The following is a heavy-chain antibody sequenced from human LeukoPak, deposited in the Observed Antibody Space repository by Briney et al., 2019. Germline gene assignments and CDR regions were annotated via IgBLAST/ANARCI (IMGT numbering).Heavy chain of an antibody. CDR1: GGSISCYY. CDR3: ARLDISGHLEY. Sequence: SEPLSRPFTVSGGSISCYYWSWLWPPPGKGQEWIGYIYTSGNTNYNASLKSRATMLIDTSKNQFSLKLSALTAADTAVYYCARLDISGHLEYWGQGTLLTVSS. J-gene: IGHJ4*02. CDR2: IYTSGNT. D-gene: IGHD3-22*01. V-gene: IGHV4-4*09.